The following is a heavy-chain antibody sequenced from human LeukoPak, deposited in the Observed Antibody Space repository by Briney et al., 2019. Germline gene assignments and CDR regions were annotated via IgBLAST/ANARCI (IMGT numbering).Heavy chain of an antibody. CDR2: INHSGST. CDR1: GGSFSAYY. D-gene: IGHD6-13*01. CDR3: ADSSWNSDY. V-gene: IGHV4-34*01. Sequence: SETLSLTCAVYGGSFSAYYWSWIRQPPGKGLEWIGEINHSGSTNYNPSLKSRVTISVDTSKNQFSLKLSSVTAADTAVYYCADSSWNSDYWGQGTLVTVSS. J-gene: IGHJ4*02.